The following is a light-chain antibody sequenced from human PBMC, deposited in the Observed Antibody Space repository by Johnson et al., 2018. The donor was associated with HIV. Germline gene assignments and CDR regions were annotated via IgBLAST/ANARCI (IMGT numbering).Light chain of an antibody. Sequence: QAVLTQPPSVSAAPGQKVTISCSVRSSNIGNNYVSWYQQLPGTAPTLLIFDNNKRPSGIPDRFSASKSGTSATLGITGLQTGDEADYYCGTWDSSLSAYVFGIGTKVTFL. CDR2: DNN. CDR1: SSNIGNNY. J-gene: IGLJ1*01. V-gene: IGLV1-51*01. CDR3: GTWDSSLSAYV.